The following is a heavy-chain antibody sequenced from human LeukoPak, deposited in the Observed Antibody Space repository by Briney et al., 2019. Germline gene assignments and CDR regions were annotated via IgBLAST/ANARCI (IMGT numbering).Heavy chain of an antibody. D-gene: IGHD2-15*01. CDR2: IYPGDSDT. CDR1: GYPFTIYW. CDR3: ARGTLYCSSGSCYDY. V-gene: IGHV5-51*01. J-gene: IGHJ4*02. Sequence: GGPRQISGQGSGYPFTIYWIGWARRLPGKGLEGMGSIYPGDSDTRYSPSFQGQVTISADKSISTAYLQWSSLKASDTAMYYCARGTLYCSSGSCYDYWGQGTLVTVSS.